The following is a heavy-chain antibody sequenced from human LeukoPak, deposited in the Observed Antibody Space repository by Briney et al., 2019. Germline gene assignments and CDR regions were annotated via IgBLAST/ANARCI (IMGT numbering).Heavy chain of an antibody. Sequence: SVKVSCKASGGTFSSYAISWVRQAPGQGLEWMGRIIPIFGTANYAQKFQGRVTITTDESTSTAYMELSSLRSEDTAVYYCARYRLVAAAPLDHWGQGTLVTVSS. CDR3: ARYRLVAAAPLDH. CDR2: IIPIFGTA. V-gene: IGHV1-69*05. CDR1: GGTFSSYA. J-gene: IGHJ4*02. D-gene: IGHD6-13*01.